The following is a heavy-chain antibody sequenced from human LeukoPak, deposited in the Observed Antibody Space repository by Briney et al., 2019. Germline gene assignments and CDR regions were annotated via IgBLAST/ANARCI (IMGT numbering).Heavy chain of an antibody. J-gene: IGHJ6*03. CDR1: GGSISSYY. D-gene: IGHD3-16*01. Sequence: PSETLSLTCTVSGGSISSYYWSWIRQPPGKGLERIGYIYYSGSTNYNPSLKSRVTISVDTSKNQFSLKLSSVTAADTAVYYCARGVPYVSYYMDVWGKGTTVTVSS. CDR3: ARGVPYVSYYMDV. CDR2: IYYSGST. V-gene: IGHV4-59*01.